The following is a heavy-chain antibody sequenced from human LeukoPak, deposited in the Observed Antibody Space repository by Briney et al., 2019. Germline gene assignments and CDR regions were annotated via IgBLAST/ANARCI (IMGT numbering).Heavy chain of an antibody. CDR1: GFTFSSYG. V-gene: IGHV3-23*01. CDR2: ISGSGGST. D-gene: IGHD1-26*01. Sequence: PGGSLRLSCAASGFTFSSYGMSWVRQAPGKGLEWVPAISGSGGSTYYADSVKGRFTISRDNSKNTLYLQMNSLRAEDTAVYYCASIIVGAHMSDYWGQGTLVTVSS. CDR3: ASIIVGAHMSDY. J-gene: IGHJ4*02.